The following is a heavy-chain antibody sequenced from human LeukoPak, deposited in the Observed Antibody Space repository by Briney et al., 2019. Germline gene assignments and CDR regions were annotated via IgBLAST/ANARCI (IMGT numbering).Heavy chain of an antibody. Sequence: SETLSLTCAVYGGSFSGYYWSWIRQPPGKGLEWIGEINHSGSTNYNPSLKSRVTISVDTSKNQFSLKLSSVTAADTAVYYCARGKFGADFDYWGQGTLVTVSS. D-gene: IGHD3-10*01. J-gene: IGHJ4*02. V-gene: IGHV4-34*01. CDR3: ARGKFGADFDY. CDR1: GGSFSGYY. CDR2: INHSGST.